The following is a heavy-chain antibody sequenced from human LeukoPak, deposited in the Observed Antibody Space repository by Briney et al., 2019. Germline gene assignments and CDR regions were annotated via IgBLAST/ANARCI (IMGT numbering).Heavy chain of an antibody. CDR1: GYTFTSYG. V-gene: IGHV1-18*01. J-gene: IGHJ6*03. Sequence: AASVKVSCKASGYTFTSYGISWVRQAPGQRLEWMGWISAYNGNTNYAQKLQGRVTMTTDTSTSTAYMELRSLRSDDTAVYYCATNRYDSSGYAGNYYYYYMDVWGKGTTVTVSS. D-gene: IGHD3-22*01. CDR2: ISAYNGNT. CDR3: ATNRYDSSGYAGNYYYYYMDV.